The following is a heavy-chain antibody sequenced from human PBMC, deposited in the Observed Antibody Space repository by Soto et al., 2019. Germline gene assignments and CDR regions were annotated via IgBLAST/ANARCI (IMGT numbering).Heavy chain of an antibody. CDR2: IYNDGTT. CDR1: GLPVAGSY. CDR3: VRPLPSGQTHARDV. D-gene: IGHD3-10*01. Sequence: LRLSCVASGLPVAGSYMAWVRQAPGKGLEWASVIYNDGTTYYSQSVEGRFTISRDTSKNTLYLQMDRLRDEDTAVYYCVRPLPSGQTHARDVWGQGTTVTVSS. V-gene: IGHV3-53*01. J-gene: IGHJ6*02.